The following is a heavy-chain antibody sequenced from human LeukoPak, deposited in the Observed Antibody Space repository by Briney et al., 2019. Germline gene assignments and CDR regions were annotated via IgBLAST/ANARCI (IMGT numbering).Heavy chain of an antibody. Sequence: ASETLSLTCTVSGGSISSGGYYWSWIRQPPGKGLEWIGYIYHSGSTYYNPSLKSRVTISVDRSKNQFSLKLSSVTAADTAVYYSARDESYYYYGMDVWGQGTTVTVSS. D-gene: IGHD3-3*01. V-gene: IGHV4-30-2*01. CDR3: ARDESYYYYGMDV. J-gene: IGHJ6*02. CDR2: IYHSGST. CDR1: GGSISSGGYY.